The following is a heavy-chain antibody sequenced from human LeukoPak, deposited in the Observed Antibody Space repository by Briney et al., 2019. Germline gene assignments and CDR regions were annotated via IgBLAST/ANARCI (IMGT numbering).Heavy chain of an antibody. Sequence: SVKVSCKTSGYTFTSYDINCVRQATGQGLEWMGWMNPNSGNTGYAQKCQGRVTITRNTSISTAYMELSSLRSEDTAVYYCARHSSSWYDYWGQGTLVTVSS. CDR2: MNPNSGNT. V-gene: IGHV1-8*03. D-gene: IGHD6-13*01. CDR1: GYTFTSYD. CDR3: ARHSSSWYDY. J-gene: IGHJ4*02.